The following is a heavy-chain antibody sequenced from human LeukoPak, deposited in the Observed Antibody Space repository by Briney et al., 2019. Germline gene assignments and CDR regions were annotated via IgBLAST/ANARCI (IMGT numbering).Heavy chain of an antibody. D-gene: IGHD3-10*01. CDR3: ARVLLWFGELSHFDY. CDR1: GGTFSSYA. Sequence: SVKVSCKASGGTFSSYAISWVRQAPGQGLEWMGGIIPLFRTANYAQKFQGGVTITADESTSTAYMELSSLRSEDTAVYYCARVLLWFGELSHFDYWGQGTLVTVSS. V-gene: IGHV1-69*13. CDR2: IIPLFRTA. J-gene: IGHJ4*02.